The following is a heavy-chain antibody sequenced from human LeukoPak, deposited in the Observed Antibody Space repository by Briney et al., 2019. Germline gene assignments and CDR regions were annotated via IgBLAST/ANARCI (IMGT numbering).Heavy chain of an antibody. V-gene: IGHV3-7*01. J-gene: IGHJ6*02. CDR3: ASNWDYVRGYGMDV. CDR1: GFTFSSHW. Sequence: GGSLRLSCAASGFTFSSHWVSWVRQAPGKRLQWVANINQDGGEKHYVDSVRGRFTISRDNTKNSLYLQMNSLRVEDSAVHYCASNWDYVRGYGMDVWGQGTTVTVSS. D-gene: IGHD1-7*01. CDR2: INQDGGEK.